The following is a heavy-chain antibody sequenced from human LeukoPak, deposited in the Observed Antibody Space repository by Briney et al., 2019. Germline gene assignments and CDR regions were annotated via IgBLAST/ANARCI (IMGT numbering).Heavy chain of an antibody. D-gene: IGHD6-19*01. CDR2: IYHSGST. CDR1: GYSISSGYY. J-gene: IGHJ4*02. Sequence: SETLSLTCTVSGYSISSGYYWGWIRQPPGKGLEWIGSIYHSGSTYYNPSLKSRVTISVDTSKNQFSLKLSSVTAADTAVYYCARGRYGYSSGWYGYWGQGTLVTVSS. CDR3: ARGRYGYSSGWYGY. V-gene: IGHV4-38-2*02.